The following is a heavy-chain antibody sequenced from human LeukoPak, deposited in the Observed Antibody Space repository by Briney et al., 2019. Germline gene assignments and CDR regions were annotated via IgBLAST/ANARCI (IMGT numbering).Heavy chain of an antibody. D-gene: IGHD6-19*01. CDR3: ARDRSRVAVAGMGY. J-gene: IGHJ4*02. CDR1: GGTFSSYA. V-gene: IGHV1-69*13. Sequence: SVKVSCKASGGTFSSYAISWVRQAPGQGLEWMGGIIPIFGTANYAQKFQGRVTITADESTSTAYMELSSLRSDDTAVYYCARDRSRVAVAGMGYWGQGTLVTVSS. CDR2: IIPIFGTA.